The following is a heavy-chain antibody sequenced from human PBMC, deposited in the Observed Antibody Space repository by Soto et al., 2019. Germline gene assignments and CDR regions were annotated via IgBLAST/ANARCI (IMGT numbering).Heavy chain of an antibody. J-gene: IGHJ4*02. CDR2: MSGDGRT. Sequence: GGSLRLSCVGSGFTFSDSVMAWVRQAPGKGLEWLSVMSGDGRTRYALSVTGRFTISRDNSKNMLYLQMNSLKPDDTGIYYCARDVRHCSSTDCWAWGQGTLVTVSS. CDR3: ARDVRHCSSTDCWA. V-gene: IGHV3-23*01. CDR1: GFTFSDSV. D-gene: IGHD2-2*01.